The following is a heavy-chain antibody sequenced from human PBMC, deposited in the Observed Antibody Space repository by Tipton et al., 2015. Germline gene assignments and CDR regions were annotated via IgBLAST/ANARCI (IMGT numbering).Heavy chain of an antibody. Sequence: TLSLTCTVSGGSVSSGSYYWSWIRQSPGKGLEWIGYISYTDGAHYNPALKSRVTISVDTSKNQFSLTLNSVAAADTAAYYCARDLEHGMDVWGHGTTVTVSS. CDR2: ISYTDGA. CDR1: GGSVSSGSYY. J-gene: IGHJ6*02. V-gene: IGHV4-61*01. D-gene: IGHD5-24*01. CDR3: ARDLEHGMDV.